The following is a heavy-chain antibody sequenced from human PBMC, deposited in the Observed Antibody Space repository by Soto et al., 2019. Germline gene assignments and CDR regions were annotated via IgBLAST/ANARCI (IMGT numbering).Heavy chain of an antibody. D-gene: IGHD3-3*01. CDR1: GFTFSSYG. V-gene: IGHV3-30*18. CDR2: ISYDGSNK. J-gene: IGHJ6*02. CDR3: AKDGLRFLEWLPMDYYYYGMDV. Sequence: SLRLSCAASGFTFSSYGMHWVRHAPGKGLEWVAVISYDGSNKYYADSVKGRFTISRDNSKNTLYLQMNSLRAEDTAVYYCAKDGLRFLEWLPMDYYYYGMDVWGQGTTVTVSS.